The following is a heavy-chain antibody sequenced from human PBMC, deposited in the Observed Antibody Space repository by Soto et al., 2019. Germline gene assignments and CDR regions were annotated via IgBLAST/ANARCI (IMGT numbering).Heavy chain of an antibody. Sequence: PGGSLRLSCAPSGFTLPGYSMNWVRQAPGKGLEWVSYISSSSDTIYYADFVKGRFTISRDNAKNLLYLQMKSLRAEDTAVYYCARDKKWAFDYWGQGA. V-gene: IGHV3-48*01. J-gene: IGHJ4*02. CDR1: GFTLPGYS. CDR3: ARDKKWAFDY. D-gene: IGHD1-26*01. CDR2: ISSSSDTI.